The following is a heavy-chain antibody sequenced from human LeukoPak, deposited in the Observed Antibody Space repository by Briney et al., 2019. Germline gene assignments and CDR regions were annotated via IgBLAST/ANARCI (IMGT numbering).Heavy chain of an antibody. J-gene: IGHJ5*02. V-gene: IGHV3-11*06. CDR3: ARTYGSGEGWFDP. D-gene: IGHD3-10*01. CDR2: ISSSSSYT. CDR1: GFTFSDYY. Sequence: GGSLGLSCAASGFTFSDYYMSWIRQAPGKGLEWVSYISSSSSYTNYADSVKGRFTISRDNAKNSLYLQMNSLRAEDTAVYYCARTYGSGEGWFDPWGQGTLVTVSS.